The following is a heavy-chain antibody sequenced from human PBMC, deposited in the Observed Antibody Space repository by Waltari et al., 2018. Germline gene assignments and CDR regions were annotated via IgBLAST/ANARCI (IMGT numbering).Heavy chain of an antibody. CDR3: ARQRVGMGQYNWFDP. V-gene: IGHV5-51*01. CDR2: IYPGDSDT. D-gene: IGHD1-20*01. CDR1: GYSFTSYW. J-gene: IGHJ5*02. Sequence: EVQLVQSGAEVKKPGESLKISCKGSGYSFTSYWIGWVRQMPGKGLEWMGIIYPGDSDTRYSPAFQGQVTLSADKSISTAYLQWSSPKASDTAMYYCARQRVGMGQYNWFDPWGQGTLVTVSS.